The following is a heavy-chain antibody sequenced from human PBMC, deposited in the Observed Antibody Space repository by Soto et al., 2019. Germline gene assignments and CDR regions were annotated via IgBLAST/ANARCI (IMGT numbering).Heavy chain of an antibody. Sequence: GCLRLACAAPFFTFSSNYMSWVRQAPGKGLEWVSVIYSGGSTYYADSVKGRFTISRDNSKNTLYLQMNSLRAEDTAVYYCARDLKYDSSGYYYYYYYGMDVWGQGTTVSVSS. V-gene: IGHV3-53*01. J-gene: IGHJ6*02. CDR1: FFTFSSNY. D-gene: IGHD3-22*01. CDR2: IYSGGST. CDR3: ARDLKYDSSGYYYYYYYGMDV.